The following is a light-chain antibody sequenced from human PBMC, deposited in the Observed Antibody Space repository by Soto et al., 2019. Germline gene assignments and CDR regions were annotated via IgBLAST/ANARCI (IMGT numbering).Light chain of an antibody. Sequence: DIVMTQSPESLAVSLGERATIHCKSSQSVLYSAKNKNFLTWYQQKPGQPPKLLIYWASTRESGVPDRFSGSGSGTDFTLTISSLQAEDVAVYYCQQYYSTPITFGQGTRLEIK. CDR3: QQYYSTPIT. J-gene: IGKJ5*01. CDR2: WAS. CDR1: QSVLYSAKNKNF. V-gene: IGKV4-1*01.